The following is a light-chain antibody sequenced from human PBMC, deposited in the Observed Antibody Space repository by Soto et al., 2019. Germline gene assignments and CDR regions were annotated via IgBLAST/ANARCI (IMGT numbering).Light chain of an antibody. CDR3: SSYTRSSTWV. V-gene: IGLV2-14*01. J-gene: IGLJ3*02. CDR2: EVS. Sequence: QSVLTQPASVSGSPGQSITISCTGTSSDIGGYNYVSWYQQHPGKAPKVMIYEVSNRSSGVSNRFSGSKSGNTASLTISGLQAEGEADYYCSSYTRSSTWVFGGGTKLTVL. CDR1: SSDIGGYNY.